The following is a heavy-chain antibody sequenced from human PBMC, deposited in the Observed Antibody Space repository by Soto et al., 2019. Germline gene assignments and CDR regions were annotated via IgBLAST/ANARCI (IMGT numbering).Heavy chain of an antibody. CDR1: GFTFSTYW. V-gene: IGHV3-7*01. D-gene: IGHD2-2*01. Sequence: GGSLRLSCAASGFTFSTYWMSWVRQTPGKRLEWVANIQQDGSEKYYVDSVKGRFTISRDNAKNSLFLQMNSLRAEDTAVYYCARDLWWNIVVVPAFFDFWGKGALVTVSS. CDR3: ARDLWWNIVVVPAFFDF. J-gene: IGHJ4*02. CDR2: IQQDGSEK.